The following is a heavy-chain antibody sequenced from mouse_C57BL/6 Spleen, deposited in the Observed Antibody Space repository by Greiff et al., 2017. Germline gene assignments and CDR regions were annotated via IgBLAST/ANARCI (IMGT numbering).Heavy chain of an antibody. CDR1: GFTFSDYY. V-gene: IGHV5-16*01. Sequence: EVQVVESEGGLVQPGSSMKLSCTASGFTFSDYYMAWVRQVPEKGLEWVANINYDGSSTYYRDSLKSRFIISRDNAKNILYLQMSSLKSEDTATYYCTRSYYYGGCHYFGCRGQGATLTVSS. CDR2: INYDGSST. CDR3: TRSYYYGGCHYFGC. D-gene: IGHD1-1*02. J-gene: IGHJ2*01.